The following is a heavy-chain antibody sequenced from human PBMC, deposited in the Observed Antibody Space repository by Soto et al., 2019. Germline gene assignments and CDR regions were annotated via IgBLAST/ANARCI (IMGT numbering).Heavy chain of an antibody. CDR2: MSNSGSRT. CDR1: GFTFSNYA. Sequence: VQLLESGGGLVQPGGSLRLSCAASGFTFSNYAMSWVRQAPGKGLEWVSDMSNSGSRTYYADSVKGRFIISRDNSKNTLYLQMNSLRPEDTAVYYCAKAYFDILTGYFGDYWGQGTLVSVSS. V-gene: IGHV3-23*01. D-gene: IGHD3-9*01. CDR3: AKAYFDILTGYFGDY. J-gene: IGHJ4*02.